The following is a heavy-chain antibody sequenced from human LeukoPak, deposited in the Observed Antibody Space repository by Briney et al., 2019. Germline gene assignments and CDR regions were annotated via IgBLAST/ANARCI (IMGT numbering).Heavy chain of an antibody. CDR2: IYHGDSDT. Sequence: GASLKISCKGSGYSFTNYWIGWGRPMPGKGLEWMGIIYHGDSDTRYSPSFQGQVTISANKSISTDYQQWSSLKASDTAMYYCARGITMVRGEGHAFDIWGQGTMVTVSS. J-gene: IGHJ3*02. D-gene: IGHD3-10*01. V-gene: IGHV5-51*01. CDR1: GYSFTNYW. CDR3: ARGITMVRGEGHAFDI.